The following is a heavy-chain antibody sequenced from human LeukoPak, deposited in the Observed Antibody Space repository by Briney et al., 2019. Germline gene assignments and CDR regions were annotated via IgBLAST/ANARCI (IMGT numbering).Heavy chain of an antibody. CDR1: GFTFSSYA. CDR3: AKDQDPIYSHFDY. CDR2: ISGSGGST. J-gene: IGHJ4*02. Sequence: PGGSLRLSCAASGFTFSSYAMSWVRQAPGKELEWVSAISGSGGSTYYADSVKGRFTISRDNSKNTLYLQMNSLRAEDTAVYYCAKDQDPIYSHFDYWGQGTLVTVSS. D-gene: IGHD2-15*01. V-gene: IGHV3-23*01.